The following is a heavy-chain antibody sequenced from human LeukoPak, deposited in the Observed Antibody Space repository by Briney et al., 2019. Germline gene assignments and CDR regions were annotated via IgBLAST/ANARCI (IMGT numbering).Heavy chain of an antibody. J-gene: IGHJ2*01. CDR1: GYTFTSYY. CDR3: ARSDHFEVAAKRDWYFDL. Sequence: ASVKVSCKASGYTFTSYYMHCVPQAPGQGLQWMGIINPSGGSTRYAQKFQGRVTMTRDMSTSTVYMELSSLRSEDTAVYYCARSDHFEVAAKRDWYFDLWGRGTLVTVSS. V-gene: IGHV1-46*01. CDR2: INPSGGST. D-gene: IGHD2-15*01.